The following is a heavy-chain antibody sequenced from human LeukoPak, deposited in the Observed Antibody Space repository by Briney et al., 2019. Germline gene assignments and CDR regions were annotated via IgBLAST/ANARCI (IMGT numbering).Heavy chain of an antibody. J-gene: IGHJ4*02. CDR1: GYTFTSYD. CDR3: AGERTVRGVIMGY. D-gene: IGHD3-10*01. V-gene: IGHV1-8*01. CDR2: MNPNSGNT. Sequence: ASVKVSCKASGYTFTSYDINWVRQATGQGLEWMGWMNPNSGNTGYAQKFQGRVTMTRNTSISTAYMELSSLRSEDTAVYYCAGERTVRGVIMGYWGQGTLVTVSS.